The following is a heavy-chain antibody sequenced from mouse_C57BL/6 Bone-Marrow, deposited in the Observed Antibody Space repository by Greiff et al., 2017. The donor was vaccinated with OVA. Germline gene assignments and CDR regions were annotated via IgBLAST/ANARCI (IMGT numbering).Heavy chain of an antibody. CDR1: GYAFSNYW. CDR3: ARGAY. Sequence: VQLQQSGAELVQPGASVNISCKASGYAFSNYWMNWVKQRPGKGLEWIGHIYPGDGDINSNGKFKGKAQLTADKPTSPAYMQFSSLTSEDSAVYFCARGAYWGQGTTLTVSA. J-gene: IGHJ2*01. V-gene: IGHV1-80*01. CDR2: IYPGDGDI.